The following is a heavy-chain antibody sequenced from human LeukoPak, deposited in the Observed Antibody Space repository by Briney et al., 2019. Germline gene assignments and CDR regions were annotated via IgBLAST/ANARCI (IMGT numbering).Heavy chain of an antibody. CDR1: GFTFSGYP. CDR3: ARVGGYCTNGVCLYYFDY. CDR2: ISYDGSNK. D-gene: IGHD2-8*01. V-gene: IGHV3-30-3*01. J-gene: IGHJ4*02. Sequence: GGSLRLSCAASGFTFSGYPIHWVRQAPGKGLEWVAVISYDGSNKYYADSVKGRFTISRDNAKNSLYLQMNSLRAEDTAVYYCARVGGYCTNGVCLYYFDYWGQGTLVTVSS.